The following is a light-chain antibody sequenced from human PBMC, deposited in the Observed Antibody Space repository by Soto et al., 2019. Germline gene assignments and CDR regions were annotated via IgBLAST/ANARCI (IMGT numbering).Light chain of an antibody. V-gene: IGKV3-20*01. CDR2: GAS. J-gene: IGKJ1*01. CDR3: QQYDTSPRT. CDR1: QSVSSNY. Sequence: EVMLTQSPGTLSLSPGERATLSCRASQSVSSNYLAWYQQKSGQAPRLLIYGASNRATGIPDRFSGSGSRTDFTLTIRGLEPEDFAVYSCQQYDTSPRTFGQATKVEFK.